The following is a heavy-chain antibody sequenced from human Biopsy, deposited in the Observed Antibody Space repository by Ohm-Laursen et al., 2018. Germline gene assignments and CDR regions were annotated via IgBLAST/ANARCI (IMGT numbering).Heavy chain of an antibody. J-gene: IGHJ4*02. CDR3: ARDPHGEGRDYGSYFDY. CDR2: ISPKSGDT. CDR1: GFSFTGYY. V-gene: IGHV1-2*02. Sequence: SVKVSCKASGFSFTGYYIHWVRQAPGQGLEWMGWISPKSGDTNYAHKFQGNITMTRDTSMSTAYMEMSRLRCDDTAVYYCARDPHGEGRDYGSYFDYWGQGTLVTVSS. D-gene: IGHD4-17*01.